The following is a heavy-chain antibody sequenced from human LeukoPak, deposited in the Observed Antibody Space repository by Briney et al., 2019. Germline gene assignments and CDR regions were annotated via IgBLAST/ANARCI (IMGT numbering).Heavy chain of an antibody. CDR1: GYTLTELS. Sequence: EASVKVSCKVSGYTLTELSMHWVRQAPGKGLEWMGGFDPEDGETIYAQKFQGRVTMTEDTSTDTAYMELSSLRSEDTAVYYCATRNKGYSYGYTCYFDYWGQGTLVTVSS. V-gene: IGHV1-24*01. J-gene: IGHJ4*02. D-gene: IGHD5-18*01. CDR2: FDPEDGET. CDR3: ATRNKGYSYGYTCYFDY.